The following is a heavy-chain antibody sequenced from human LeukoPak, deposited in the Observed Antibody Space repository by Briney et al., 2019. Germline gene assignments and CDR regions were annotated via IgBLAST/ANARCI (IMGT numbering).Heavy chain of an antibody. CDR2: ISSSSSYI. V-gene: IGHV3-21*01. Sequence: GGSLRLSCAASGFTFSSYSMNWVRQAPGKGLEWVSSISSSSSYIYYADSVKGRFTISRDNAKNSLYLQMNSLRAEDTAVYYCARDGLGSGSIDYWGQGTLVTVSS. CDR1: GFTFSSYS. D-gene: IGHD3-10*01. J-gene: IGHJ4*02. CDR3: ARDGLGSGSIDY.